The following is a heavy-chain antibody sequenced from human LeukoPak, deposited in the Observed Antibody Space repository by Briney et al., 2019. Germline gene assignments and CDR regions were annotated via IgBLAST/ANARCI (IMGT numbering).Heavy chain of an antibody. D-gene: IGHD6-13*01. CDR1: GFMFSSNW. J-gene: IGHJ1*01. Sequence: TGGSLRLSCAASGFMFSSNWMSWVRLAPGKGLEWVANIKEDGTETYYVDSVKGRFTISRDNAKNSLYLQMNSLRAEDTAVYYCARGGYSSSHFQHWGQGTLVTVSS. V-gene: IGHV3-7*03. CDR2: IKEDGTET. CDR3: ARGGYSSSHFQH.